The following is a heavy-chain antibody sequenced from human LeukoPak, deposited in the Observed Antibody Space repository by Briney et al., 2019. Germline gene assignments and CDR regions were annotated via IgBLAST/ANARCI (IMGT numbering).Heavy chain of an antibody. CDR2: IYCSGST. CDR1: GGSISGSSYY. J-gene: IGHJ6*02. D-gene: IGHD3-22*01. Sequence: PSETLSLTCTVSGGSISGSSYYWGWIRQPPGKGLEWIGSIYCSGSTYYNPSLKSRVTISVDKSKNQFSLKLSSVTAADTAVYYCARDNYYDSSGPYYYYGMDVWGQGTTVTVSS. V-gene: IGHV4-39*07. CDR3: ARDNYYDSSGPYYYYGMDV.